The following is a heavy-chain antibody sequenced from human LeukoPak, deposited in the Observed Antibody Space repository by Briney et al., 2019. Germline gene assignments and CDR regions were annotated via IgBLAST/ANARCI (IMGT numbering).Heavy chain of an antibody. CDR1: GYTFTAYY. Sequence: EASVKVSCEASGYTFTAYYMHWVRPAPGQGLAWMGWINPNSGATNYAQKFRGRVTMTRDTSISTAYMELSRLTSDDTAVFYCAREDYVSMGVDHWGQGTLVTVSS. V-gene: IGHV1-2*02. J-gene: IGHJ4*02. CDR3: AREDYVSMGVDH. D-gene: IGHD3-16*01. CDR2: INPNSGAT.